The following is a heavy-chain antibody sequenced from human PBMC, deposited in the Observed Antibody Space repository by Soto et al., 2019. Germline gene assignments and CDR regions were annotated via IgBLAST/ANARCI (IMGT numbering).Heavy chain of an antibody. Sequence: QVQLVQSGADVKKPGSSVKVSCKTSGVAFNNNGIGWVRQAPGHGLEWMGGVSPRFRTSNYARKFQGRISITADASTGTVNMELSSLTSEDTAQYYCARVLYYGSGSYSPYGMDVWGQGTTVTVSS. D-gene: IGHD3-10*01. CDR1: GVAFNNNG. CDR2: VSPRFRTS. J-gene: IGHJ6*02. V-gene: IGHV1-69*01. CDR3: ARVLYYGSGSYSPYGMDV.